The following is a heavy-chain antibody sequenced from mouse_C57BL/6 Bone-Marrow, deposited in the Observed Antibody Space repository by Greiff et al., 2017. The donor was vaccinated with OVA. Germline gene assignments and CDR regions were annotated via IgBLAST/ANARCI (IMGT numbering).Heavy chain of an antibody. D-gene: IGHD2-1*01. CDR2: IYPGGGYT. V-gene: IGHV1-63*01. CDR1: GYTFTNYW. CDR3: ARRAYGNYYAMDY. Sequence: QVQLQQSGAELVRPGTSVKMSCKASGYTFTNYWIGWAKQRPGHGLEWIGDIYPGGGYTNYNEKFKGKATLTADKSSSTAYMQFSSLTSEDSAIYYCARRAYGNYYAMDYWGQGTSVTVSS. J-gene: IGHJ4*01.